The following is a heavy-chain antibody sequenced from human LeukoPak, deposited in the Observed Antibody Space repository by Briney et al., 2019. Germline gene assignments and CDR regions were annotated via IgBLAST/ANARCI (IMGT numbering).Heavy chain of an antibody. J-gene: IGHJ5*02. D-gene: IGHD3-10*01. CDR1: GGSFSTYY. CDR2: IYTSGPT. V-gene: IGHV4-4*07. Sequence: SETLSLTCTVSGGSFSTYYWSWIRQPAGKGLEWIGHIYTSGPTNYNPSLKSRVTISVDTSKNQFSLKLNSVTAADTAVYYCARSGTYYNNWFDPWGQGTLVTVSS. CDR3: ARSGTYYNNWFDP.